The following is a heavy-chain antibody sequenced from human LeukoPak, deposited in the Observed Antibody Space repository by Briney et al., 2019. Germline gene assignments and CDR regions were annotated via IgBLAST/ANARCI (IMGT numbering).Heavy chain of an antibody. J-gene: IGHJ4*02. CDR1: GYTFTSSD. D-gene: IGHD4-17*01. Sequence: VASVKVSCKASGYTFTSSDINWVRQATGQGLELMGWMNPNSGNTGYAQKFQGRVTLTRDTSISTAYMELTSLRSEDTAVYYCARTLSRLNHYGDSAADSWGQGTLVTVSS. V-gene: IGHV1-8*01. CDR3: ARTLSRLNHYGDSAADS. CDR2: MNPNSGNT.